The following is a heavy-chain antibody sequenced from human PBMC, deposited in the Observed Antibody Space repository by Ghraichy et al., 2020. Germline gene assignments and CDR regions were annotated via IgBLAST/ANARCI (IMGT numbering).Heavy chain of an antibody. J-gene: IGHJ4*02. CDR1: GFTFSSYG. V-gene: IGHV3-30*18. Sequence: GGSLRLSCAASGFTFSSYGMHWVRQAPGKGLEWVAVISYDGSNKYYADSVKGRFTISRDNSKNTLYLQMNSLRAEDTAVYYCAKEFGYWGQGTLVTVSS. CDR2: ISYDGSNK. CDR3: AKEFGY. D-gene: IGHD3-10*01.